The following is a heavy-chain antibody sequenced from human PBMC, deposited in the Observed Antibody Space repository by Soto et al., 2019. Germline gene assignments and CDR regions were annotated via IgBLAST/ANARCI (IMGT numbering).Heavy chain of an antibody. CDR1: GFTVSSNY. J-gene: IGHJ6*03. CDR2: IYSGGST. V-gene: IGHV3-53*01. CDR3: AKSGVPAAIKYYYYMDV. Sequence: GGSLRLSCAASGFTVSSNYMSWVRQAPGKGLEWVSVIYSGGSTYYADSVKGRFTISRDNSKNTLFLQMNSLRAEDTAVYYCAKSGVPAAIKYYYYMDVWGKGTTVTVSS. D-gene: IGHD2-2*02.